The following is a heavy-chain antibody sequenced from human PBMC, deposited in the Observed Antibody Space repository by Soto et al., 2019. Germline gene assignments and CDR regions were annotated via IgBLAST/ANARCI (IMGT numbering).Heavy chain of an antibody. CDR1: GGSISSYY. D-gene: IGHD3-22*01. CDR2: IYYSGST. J-gene: IGHJ4*02. Sequence: SETLSLTCTVSGGSISSYYWSWIRQPPGKGLEWIGYIYYSGSTYYNPSLKSRVAISVDRSKNQFSLKLTSVTAADTAVYYCARLGGFYQAFDSWGQGTLVTVSS. V-gene: IGHV4-59*08. CDR3: ARLGGFYQAFDS.